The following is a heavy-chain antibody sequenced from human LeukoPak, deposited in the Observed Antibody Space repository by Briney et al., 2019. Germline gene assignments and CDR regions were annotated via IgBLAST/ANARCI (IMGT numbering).Heavy chain of an antibody. CDR2: ISHDGSNK. Sequence: GGSLRLSCAASGFTFNIYPMHWVRQAPGKGLEWVAVISHDGSNKYYADSVRGRFTISRDNSKSTLHLQMNSLTTEDTAVYYCARAHSSTWSSYFDSWGQGTLVTVSS. V-gene: IGHV3-30-3*01. D-gene: IGHD6-13*01. CDR1: GFTFNIYP. J-gene: IGHJ4*02. CDR3: ARAHSSTWSSYFDS.